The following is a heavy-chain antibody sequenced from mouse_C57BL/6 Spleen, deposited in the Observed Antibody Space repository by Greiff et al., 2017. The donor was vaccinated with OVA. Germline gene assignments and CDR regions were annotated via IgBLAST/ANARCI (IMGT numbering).Heavy chain of an antibody. J-gene: IGHJ2*01. CDR2: IHPNSGST. V-gene: IGHV1-64*01. D-gene: IGHD2-4*01. CDR1: GYTFTSYW. CDR3: ARSDYDGVYYFDY. Sequence: VQLQQPGAELVKPGASVKLSCKASGYTFTSYWMHWVKQRPGQGLEWIGMIHPNSGSTNYNEKFKSKATLTVDKSSSTAYMQLSSLTSEDSAVYYCARSDYDGVYYFDYWGQGTTLTVSS.